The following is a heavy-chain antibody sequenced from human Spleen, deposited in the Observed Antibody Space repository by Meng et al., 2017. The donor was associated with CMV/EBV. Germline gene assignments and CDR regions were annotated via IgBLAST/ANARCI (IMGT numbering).Heavy chain of an antibody. CDR3: ASGGLGVDIVVVVAATPPYYGMDV. D-gene: IGHD2-15*01. CDR2: IKTDGSGK. V-gene: IGHV3-7*01. J-gene: IGHJ6*02. CDR1: GFTFSNHY. Sequence: ETLSLTCAASGFTFSNHYMGWVRQAPGKGLEWVATIKTDGSGKYYVDSVKGRFTVSRDNAKNSLYLQMESLRAEDTAVYYCASGGLGVDIVVVVAATPPYYGMDVWGQGTTVTVSS.